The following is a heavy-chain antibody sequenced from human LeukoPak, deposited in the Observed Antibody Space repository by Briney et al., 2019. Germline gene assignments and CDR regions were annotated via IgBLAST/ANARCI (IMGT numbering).Heavy chain of an antibody. CDR1: GFTFSSYS. V-gene: IGHV3-21*01. J-gene: IGHJ4*02. Sequence: PGGSLRLSCAASGFTFSSYSMNWVRQAPGKGLEWVSSISSSSSYIYYADSVKGRFTISRDNAKNSLYLQMNSLRAEDTAVYYCARSWFGDQYYFDYWGQGTLVTVSS. CDR3: ARSWFGDQYYFDY. CDR2: ISSSSSYI. D-gene: IGHD3-10*01.